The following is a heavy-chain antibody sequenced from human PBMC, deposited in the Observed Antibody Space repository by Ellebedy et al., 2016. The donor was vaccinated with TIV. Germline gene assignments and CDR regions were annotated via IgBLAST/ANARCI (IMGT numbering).Heavy chain of an antibody. Sequence: ASVKVSXXASGYTFTSYYMHWVRQAPGQGLEWMGIINPSGGSTSHAQKLQGRVTITRDYMELSGLMSEDTAVYYCATREWQDPMDVWGQGTTVTVSS. D-gene: IGHD3-3*01. CDR3: ATREWQDPMDV. CDR2: INPSGGST. J-gene: IGHJ6*02. CDR1: GYTFTSYY. V-gene: IGHV1-46*04.